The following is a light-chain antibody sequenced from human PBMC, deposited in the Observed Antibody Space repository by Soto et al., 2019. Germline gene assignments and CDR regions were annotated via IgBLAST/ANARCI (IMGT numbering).Light chain of an antibody. Sequence: DIQMTQSPSTLSASVGDSVTITCRASQSISTWLAWYQQKPGKAPNLLIYDASSLASGVPSRFSGSGSGTAFTLTISSLQPDDFATFYCQQYNSHSKTFGQGTKVEIK. CDR1: QSISTW. V-gene: IGKV1-5*01. CDR3: QQYNSHSKT. CDR2: DAS. J-gene: IGKJ1*01.